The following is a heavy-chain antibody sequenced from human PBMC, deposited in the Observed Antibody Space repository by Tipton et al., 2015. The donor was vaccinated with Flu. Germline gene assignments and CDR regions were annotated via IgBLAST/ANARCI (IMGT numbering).Heavy chain of an antibody. D-gene: IGHD4-17*01. CDR1: GGSFSGYY. V-gene: IGHV4-34*01. J-gene: IGHJ4*02. CDR2: INHSVST. Sequence: TLSLTCAVYGGSFSGYYWSLIRQPPGKELEWIGEINHSVSTNYNPSLKSRVTIPVDPPKNQFSLKLSSVTAADTAVYYCARQSRDYGDYGLDYWGQGTLVTVSS. CDR3: ARQSRDYGDYGLDY.